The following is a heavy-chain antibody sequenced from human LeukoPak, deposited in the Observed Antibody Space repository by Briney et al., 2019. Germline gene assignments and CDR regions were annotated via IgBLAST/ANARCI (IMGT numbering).Heavy chain of an antibody. Sequence: PSETLSLTCAVYGGSFSGYYWSWIRQPPGKGLEWIGEINHSGSTNYNPSLKSRVTISVDTSKNQFSLKLSSVTAADTAVYYCARSRGYYDSSGYYGGDGMDVWGQGTTVTVSS. D-gene: IGHD3-22*01. CDR1: GGSFSGYY. J-gene: IGHJ6*02. CDR2: INHSGST. CDR3: ARSRGYYDSSGYYGGDGMDV. V-gene: IGHV4-34*01.